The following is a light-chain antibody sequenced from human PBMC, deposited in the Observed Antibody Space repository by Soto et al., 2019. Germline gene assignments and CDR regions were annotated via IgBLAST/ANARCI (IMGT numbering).Light chain of an antibody. CDR1: SSNIGSNY. Sequence: QPVLTQPASGYGNHGRGVTITCSGSSSNIGSNYVYWYQQLPGTAPKLLIYRNNQRPSGVHDRFSGSKSGTSASLAIRGLRSEDEADYYCAAWDDSLSGYVFGTGTKVTVL. J-gene: IGLJ1*01. CDR2: RNN. CDR3: AAWDDSLSGYV. V-gene: IGLV1-47*01.